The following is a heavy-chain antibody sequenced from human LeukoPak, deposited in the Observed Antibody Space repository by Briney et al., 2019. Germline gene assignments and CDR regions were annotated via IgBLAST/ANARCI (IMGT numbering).Heavy chain of an antibody. V-gene: IGHV3-66*01. CDR1: GFTVSSNY. CDR2: IYSGGST. J-gene: IGHJ4*02. D-gene: IGHD6-19*01. CDR3: AMQVAVAGTPPYDY. Sequence: GGSLRLSCAASGFTVSSNYMSWVRQAPGKGLEWVSVIYSGGSTYYADSVKGRFTISRDNSKNTLYLQMNSLRAEDTAVYYCAMQVAVAGTPPYDYWGQGTLVTVSS.